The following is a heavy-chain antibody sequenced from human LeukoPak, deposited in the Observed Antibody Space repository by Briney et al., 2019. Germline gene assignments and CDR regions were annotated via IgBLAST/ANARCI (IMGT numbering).Heavy chain of an antibody. CDR1: GFIFSSYS. V-gene: IGHV3-43*01. CDR3: AKGGYSSTFQGLDY. Sequence: GGSLRLSCAASGFIFSSYSMNWVRQAPGKGLEWVSLISWDGGKTYYADSVKGRFTISRDNSKNSLYLQMNSLRTEDTALYYCAKGGYSSTFQGLDYWGQGTLVTVSS. CDR2: ISWDGGKT. J-gene: IGHJ4*02. D-gene: IGHD6-13*01.